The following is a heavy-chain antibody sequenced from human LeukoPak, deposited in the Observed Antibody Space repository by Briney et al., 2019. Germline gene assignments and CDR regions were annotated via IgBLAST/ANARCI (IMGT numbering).Heavy chain of an antibody. D-gene: IGHD3-10*01. Sequence: ASVKVSCKASGGTFSSYAISWVRQAPGQGLEWMGIIIPSDGSTSYAQKFQGRVTMTRDTSTSTVYMELSSLRSEDTAVYYCARGKVVTMVRGVIITYFDYWGQGTLVTVSS. CDR3: ARGKVVTMVRGVIITYFDY. J-gene: IGHJ4*02. V-gene: IGHV1-46*01. CDR1: GGTFSSYA. CDR2: IIPSDGST.